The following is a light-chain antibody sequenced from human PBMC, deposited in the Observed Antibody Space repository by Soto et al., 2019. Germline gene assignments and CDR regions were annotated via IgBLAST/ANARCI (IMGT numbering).Light chain of an antibody. CDR2: SNN. Sequence: QSVLTQPPSASGTPGQRVTISCSGSSSNIGRNTVNWYQQLPGTAPKLLIYSNNQRPSGVPDRFSGSKSGTSASLAISGLQSEDEADYYCAAWDDSLNAYVFGTGTKVT. CDR3: AAWDDSLNAYV. V-gene: IGLV1-44*01. CDR1: SSNIGRNT. J-gene: IGLJ1*01.